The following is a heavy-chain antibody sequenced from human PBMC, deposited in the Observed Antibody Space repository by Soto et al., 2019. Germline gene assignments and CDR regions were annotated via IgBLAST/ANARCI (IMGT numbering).Heavy chain of an antibody. Sequence: ASVKVSCKASGYTFTSYGISWVRQAPGQGLDWMGWINPNSGGTNYAQKFQGWVTMTRDTSISTAYMELSRLRSDDTAVYYCARDSCSGGSCYRYFDYWGQGTLVTVSS. CDR3: ARDSCSGGSCYRYFDY. V-gene: IGHV1-2*04. D-gene: IGHD2-15*01. CDR2: INPNSGGT. J-gene: IGHJ4*02. CDR1: GYTFTSYG.